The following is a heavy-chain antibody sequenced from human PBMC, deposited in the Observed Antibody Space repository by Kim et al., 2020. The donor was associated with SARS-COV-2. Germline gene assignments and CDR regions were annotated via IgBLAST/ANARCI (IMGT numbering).Heavy chain of an antibody. J-gene: IGHJ4*02. CDR2: INAGNGNT. V-gene: IGHV1-3*01. CDR1: GYTFTSYA. D-gene: IGHD6-19*01. CDR3: ARVPGQWLAHFDY. Sequence: ASVKVSCKASGYTFTSYAMHWVRQAPGQRLEWMGWINAGNGNTKYSQKFQGRVTITRDTSASTAYMELSSLRSEDTAVYYCARVPGQWLAHFDYWGQGTLVTVSS.